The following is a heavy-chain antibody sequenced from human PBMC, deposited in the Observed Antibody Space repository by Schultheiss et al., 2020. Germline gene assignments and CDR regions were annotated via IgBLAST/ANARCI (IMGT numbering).Heavy chain of an antibody. CDR2: INHSGST. V-gene: IGHV4-30-2*01. CDR1: GGSISSGGYS. CDR3: ARGRGVRYYYYGMDV. Sequence: SQTLSLTCAVSGGSISSGGYSWSWIRQPPGKGLEWIGEINHSGSTNYNPSLKSRVTISVDTSKNQFSLKLSSVTAADTAVYYCARGRGVRYYYYGMDVWGQGTTVTVAS. J-gene: IGHJ6*02. D-gene: IGHD3-10*01.